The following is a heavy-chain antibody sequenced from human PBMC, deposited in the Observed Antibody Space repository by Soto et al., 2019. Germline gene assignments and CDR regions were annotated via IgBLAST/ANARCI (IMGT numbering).Heavy chain of an antibody. CDR2: ISSLNGNT. CDR3: ARGTVTSGRWFGP. J-gene: IGHJ5*02. CDR1: ASTFTGYT. D-gene: IGHD4-17*01. V-gene: IGHV1-18*04. Sequence: QVHLVQSETEVKEPGASVKVSCKTSASTFTGYTINWVRKAPGQGLEWMGWISSLNGNTDYARKFQGRLTMTTHTSATTAYMELKNLRSDDTAVYFCARGTVTSGRWFGPWGQGTLVTVSS.